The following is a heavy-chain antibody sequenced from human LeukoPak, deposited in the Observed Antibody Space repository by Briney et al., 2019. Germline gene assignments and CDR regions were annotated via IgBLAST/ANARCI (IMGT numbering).Heavy chain of an antibody. CDR1: GFTFNNFA. D-gene: IGHD6-19*01. CDR3: ARMYSSGWYIGAFDV. Sequence: GRSLRLSCAASGFTFNNFAMHWVRQAPGQGLEWVTAVSHDGNIKEYVDSVKGRFTVSRDNSKNTLYLQMNSLRVGDTAIYYCARMYSSGWYIGAFDVWGQGTMVTVSS. CDR2: VSHDGNIK. J-gene: IGHJ3*01. V-gene: IGHV3-30*04.